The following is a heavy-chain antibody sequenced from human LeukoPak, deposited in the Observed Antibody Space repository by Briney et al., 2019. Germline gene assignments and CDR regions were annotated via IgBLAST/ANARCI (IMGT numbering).Heavy chain of an antibody. D-gene: IGHD3-22*01. J-gene: IGHJ4*02. CDR2: ISGSGGST. V-gene: IGHV3-23*01. CDR1: GFTFSSYV. CDR3: AKSHDSSGSDY. Sequence: GGSLRLSCAASGFTFSSYVMSWVRQAPGKGLEWVSAISGSGGSTYYADSVKGRFTISRDNSKNTLYMQMNSLRAEDTAVYYCAKSHDSSGSDYWGQGTLVTVSS.